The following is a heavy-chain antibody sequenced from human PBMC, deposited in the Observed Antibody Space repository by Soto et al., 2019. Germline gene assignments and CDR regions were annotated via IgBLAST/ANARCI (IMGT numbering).Heavy chain of an antibody. CDR1: VFPFGAYP. V-gene: IGHV3-49*03. CDR2: IRSKAYGATT. J-gene: IGHJ4*02. Sequence: GSLGLPCSASVFPFGAYPASWFRPAPGKGLQWVGFIRSKAYGATTECAASVRGRFTISRDDSISIAYLHMDSLRAEDTAVYYCAKDRAYPRDYFHYWGQGTLVTVSS. CDR3: AKDRAYPRDYFHY.